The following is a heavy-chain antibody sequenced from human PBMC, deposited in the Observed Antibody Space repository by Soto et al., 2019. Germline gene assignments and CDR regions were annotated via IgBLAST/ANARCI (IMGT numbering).Heavy chain of an antibody. J-gene: IGHJ4*02. CDR2: IYYSGRT. D-gene: IGHD6-13*01. V-gene: IGHV4-39*02. CDR3: AREVPVAGTPRFDY. Sequence: SETLSLTCTVSGGSISSTSYYWGWIRQPPGKGLKWIGSIYYSGRTYYNPSLKSRVTISVDTSKNQVSLKLSSVTAADTAVYYCAREVPVAGTPRFDYWGQGTLVTVSS. CDR1: GGSISSTSYY.